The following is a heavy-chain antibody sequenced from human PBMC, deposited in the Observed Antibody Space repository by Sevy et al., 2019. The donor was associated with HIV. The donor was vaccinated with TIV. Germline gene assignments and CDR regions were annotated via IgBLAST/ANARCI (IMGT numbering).Heavy chain of an antibody. CDR3: ARDLHSGYYSYDAFDI. J-gene: IGHJ3*02. D-gene: IGHD3-22*01. V-gene: IGHV1-18*04. Sequence: ASVKVSCKASGYTFTSYGISWVRQAPGQGLEWMGWISAYNGNTNYAQKLQGRVTMTTDTSTSTAYMELRSLRSDDTAVYYGARDLHSGYYSYDAFDIWGQGTMVTVSS. CDR1: GYTFTSYG. CDR2: ISAYNGNT.